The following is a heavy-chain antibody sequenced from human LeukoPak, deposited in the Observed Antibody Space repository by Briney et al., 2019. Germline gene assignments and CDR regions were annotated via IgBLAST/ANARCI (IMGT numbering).Heavy chain of an antibody. J-gene: IGHJ6*02. V-gene: IGHV1-18*01. CDR1: GYTFTSYG. Sequence: APVKVSCKASGYTFTSYGISWVRQAPGQGLEWMGWISAYNGNTNYAQKLQGRVTMTTDTSTSTAYMELRSLRSDDTAVYYCAREDRGYSSYYYYGMDVWGQGTTVTVSS. CDR3: AREDRGYSSYYYYGMDV. CDR2: ISAYNGNT. D-gene: IGHD5-18*01.